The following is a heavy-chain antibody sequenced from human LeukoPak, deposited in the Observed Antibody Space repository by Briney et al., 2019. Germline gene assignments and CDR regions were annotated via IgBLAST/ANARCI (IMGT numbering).Heavy chain of an antibody. CDR3: AKMALAAAGKSLGY. Sequence: ASVKVSCKASGYTFTSYDINWVRQATGQGLEWMGWMYPNSGNTSYAQKFQGRVTMTRNTSISTAYMELSSLRSEDTAVYYCAKMALAAAGKSLGYWGQGTLVTVSS. CDR1: GYTFTSYD. V-gene: IGHV1-8*01. J-gene: IGHJ4*02. D-gene: IGHD6-13*01. CDR2: MYPNSGNT.